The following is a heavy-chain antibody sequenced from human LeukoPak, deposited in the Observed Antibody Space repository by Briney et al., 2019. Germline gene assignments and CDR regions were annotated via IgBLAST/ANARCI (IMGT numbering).Heavy chain of an antibody. CDR1: GFTFSSYA. D-gene: IGHD4-17*01. CDR3: AKAYDYGDYVLCSDC. V-gene: IGHV3-23*01. CDR2: ISGSGGST. J-gene: IGHJ4*02. Sequence: GGSLRLSCAASGFTFSSYAMSWVRQAPGKGLEWVSAISGSGGSTYYADSVKGRFTISGDNSKNTPYLQMNSLRAEDTAVYYCAKAYDYGDYVLCSDCWGQGTLVTVFS.